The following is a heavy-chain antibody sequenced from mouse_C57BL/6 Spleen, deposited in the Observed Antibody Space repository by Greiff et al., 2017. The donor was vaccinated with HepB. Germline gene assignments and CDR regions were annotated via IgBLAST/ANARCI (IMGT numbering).Heavy chain of an antibody. Sequence: VKLMESGPGLVQPSQSLSITCTVSGFSLTSYCVHWVRQSPGKGLEWLGVIWSGGSTDYNAAFISRLSISKDNSKSQVFFKMNSLQADDTAIYYCARGIGYYGSSFAYWGQGTLVTVSA. CDR2: IWSGGST. CDR3: ARGIGYYGSSFAY. V-gene: IGHV2-2*01. J-gene: IGHJ3*01. CDR1: GFSLTSYC. D-gene: IGHD1-1*01.